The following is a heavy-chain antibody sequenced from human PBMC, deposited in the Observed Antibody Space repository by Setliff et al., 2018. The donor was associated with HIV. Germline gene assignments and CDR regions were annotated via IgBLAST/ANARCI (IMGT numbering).Heavy chain of an antibody. V-gene: IGHV4-39*02. CDR3: ARDRGYCSGGSCYSRNYYYYYMDV. Sequence: PSETLSLTCTVSGGSISSTAYYWGWIRQPPGKGLEWIGSVYYTGRSFFNPSLKSRLTMSVDRSKNQFSLKLTSVTAADTAVYYCARDRGYCSGGSCYSRNYYYYYMDVWGKGTTVTVSS. CDR1: GGSISSTAYY. CDR2: VYYTGRS. J-gene: IGHJ6*03. D-gene: IGHD2-15*01.